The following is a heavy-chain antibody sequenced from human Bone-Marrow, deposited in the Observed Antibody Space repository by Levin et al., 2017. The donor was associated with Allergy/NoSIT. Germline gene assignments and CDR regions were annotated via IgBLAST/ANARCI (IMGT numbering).Heavy chain of an antibody. Sequence: PGGSLRLSCVGSGFTFENHGIHWVRQAPGKGLEWVSVLSYDGTTEYYADSVKGRLTMYRDNSKNTVYLQIQNLRLDDTAVYYCARTAGNLRHDFDSRGQGTLVTVSS. CDR1: GFTFENHG. V-gene: IGHV3-30*03. D-gene: IGHD1-1*01. J-gene: IGHJ4*01. CDR3: ARTAGNLRHDFDS. CDR2: LSYDGTTE.